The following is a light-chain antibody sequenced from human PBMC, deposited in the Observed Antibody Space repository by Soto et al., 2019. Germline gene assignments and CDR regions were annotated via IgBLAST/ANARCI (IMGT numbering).Light chain of an antibody. V-gene: IGKV3-20*01. J-gene: IGKJ1*01. CDR2: GAS. Sequence: ENVSTQSPGTLSLSPGERATLSCRASQSVSSNYLAWYQQKPGQAPRLLISGASSRATGIPDRFRGSGSGTDFTLTISRLEPEDFAVYYCQHFGSSPPWPFGQGTKVE. CDR3: QHFGSSPPWP. CDR1: QSVSSNY.